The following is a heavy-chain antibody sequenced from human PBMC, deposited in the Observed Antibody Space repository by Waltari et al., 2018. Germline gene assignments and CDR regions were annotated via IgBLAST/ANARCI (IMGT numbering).Heavy chain of an antibody. Sequence: EVQLVESGGGLVQPGGSLRLSCAASGFTFSSYEMNWVRQAPGKGLEWVSYISSSGSTIYYADAVKGRFTISRDNAKNSLYLQMNSLRAEDTAVYYCARLPQRSGWYFDLWGRGTLVTVSS. CDR3: ARLPQRSGWYFDL. V-gene: IGHV3-48*03. CDR2: ISSSGSTI. D-gene: IGHD6-25*01. J-gene: IGHJ2*01. CDR1: GFTFSSYE.